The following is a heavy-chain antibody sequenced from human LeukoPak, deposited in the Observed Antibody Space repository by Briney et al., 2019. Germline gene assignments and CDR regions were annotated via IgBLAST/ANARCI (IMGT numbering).Heavy chain of an antibody. CDR2: IRFDGNNE. V-gene: IGHV3-30*02. Sequence: GGSLRLSCAASGFTFSSYGMHWVRQAPGKGLEWVAFIRFDGNNEYYADSVKGRFTISRDNSKNTLYLQMNSLRAEDTAVYYCAKAYSYGRDYYYYIDAWGKGTTVTVSS. CDR1: GFTFSSYG. D-gene: IGHD5-18*01. CDR3: AKAYSYGRDYYYYIDA. J-gene: IGHJ6*03.